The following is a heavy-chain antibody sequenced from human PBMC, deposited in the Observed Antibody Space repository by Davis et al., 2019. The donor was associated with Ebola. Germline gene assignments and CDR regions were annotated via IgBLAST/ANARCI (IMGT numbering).Heavy chain of an antibody. Sequence: AASVKVSCKASGGTFSSYAISWVRQAPGQGLEWMGRIIPILGIANYAQKFQGRVTITVDKSTSTAYMELSSLRSEDTAVYYCARAPEVMSYYYYYGMDVWGQGTTVTVSS. V-gene: IGHV1-69*04. J-gene: IGHJ6*02. CDR2: IIPILGIA. CDR1: GGTFSSYA. D-gene: IGHD2-8*01. CDR3: ARAPEVMSYYYYYGMDV.